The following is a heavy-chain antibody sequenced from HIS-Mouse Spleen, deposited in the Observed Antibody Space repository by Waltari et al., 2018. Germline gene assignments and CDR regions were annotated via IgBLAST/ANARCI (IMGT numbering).Heavy chain of an antibody. D-gene: IGHD6-13*01. Sequence: QLQLQESGPGLVKPSETLSLTCTVSGGSIRSSRYYWGWIRQPPGKGLEGIGSIYYSGSTYYNPSLKSRVTISGDTSKNQFSLKLSSVTAADTAVHYCAREIPYSSSWYDWYFDLWGRGTLVTVSS. CDR2: IYYSGST. CDR3: AREIPYSSSWYDWYFDL. CDR1: GGSIRSSRYY. J-gene: IGHJ2*01. V-gene: IGHV4-39*07.